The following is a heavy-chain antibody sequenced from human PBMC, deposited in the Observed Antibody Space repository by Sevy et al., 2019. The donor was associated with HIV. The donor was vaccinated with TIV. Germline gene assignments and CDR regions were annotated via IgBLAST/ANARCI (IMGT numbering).Heavy chain of an antibody. Sequence: GGSLRLSCAASGFTFSDYYMSWIRQAPGKGLEWVSYISSSSSYTNYADSVKGRFTISRDNAKNSLYLQRNSLRAEDTAVYYCARGHDYVWGSYRHFDYWGQGTLVTVSS. V-gene: IGHV3-11*06. CDR1: GFTFSDYY. CDR2: ISSSSSYT. D-gene: IGHD3-16*02. CDR3: ARGHDYVWGSYRHFDY. J-gene: IGHJ4*02.